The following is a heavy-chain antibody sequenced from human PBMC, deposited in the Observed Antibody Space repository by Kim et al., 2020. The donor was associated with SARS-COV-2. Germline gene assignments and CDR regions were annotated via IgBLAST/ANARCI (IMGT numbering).Heavy chain of an antibody. V-gene: IGHV3-30*18. Sequence: GGSLRLSCAASGFTFSSYGMHWVRQAPGKGLEWVAVISYDGSNKYYADSVKGRFTISRDNSKNTLYLQMNSLRAEDTAVYYCAKEEQWPTTNFDYWGQGNLVTVSS. J-gene: IGHJ4*02. CDR2: ISYDGSNK. D-gene: IGHD6-19*01. CDR1: GFTFSSYG. CDR3: AKEEQWPTTNFDY.